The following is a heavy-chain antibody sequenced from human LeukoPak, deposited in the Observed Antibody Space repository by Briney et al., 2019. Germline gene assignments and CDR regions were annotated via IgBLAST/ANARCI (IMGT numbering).Heavy chain of an antibody. CDR3: ARAPTGVGATLFDY. CDR2: IYTSGST. CDR1: GGSISNYY. D-gene: IGHD1-26*01. Sequence: PSETLSLTCTVSGGSISNYYWSWIRQPAGKGLEWIGRIYTSGSTNYNYNPSLKSRVTMSVDTSKNQISLKLSSMTAADTAVYYCARAPTGVGATLFDYWGQGTLVTVSS. V-gene: IGHV4-4*07. J-gene: IGHJ4*02.